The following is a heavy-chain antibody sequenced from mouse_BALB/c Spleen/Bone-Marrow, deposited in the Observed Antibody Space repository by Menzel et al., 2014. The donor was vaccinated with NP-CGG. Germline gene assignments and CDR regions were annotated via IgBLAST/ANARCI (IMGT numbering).Heavy chain of an antibody. CDR2: IRNKAYGYTT. V-gene: IGHV7-3*02. Sequence: EVKLMESGGGLVQPGGSLRLSCTTSGFTFTDYYMNWVRRPPGKVLEWLAFIRNKAYGYTTEYSASVKGRFTISRDNSQNILYLQMNTLRAEDSATYYCARDMGGLLFDSWGQGTTLSVSS. CDR1: GFTFTDYY. CDR3: ARDMGGLLFDS. J-gene: IGHJ2*01. D-gene: IGHD1-1*01.